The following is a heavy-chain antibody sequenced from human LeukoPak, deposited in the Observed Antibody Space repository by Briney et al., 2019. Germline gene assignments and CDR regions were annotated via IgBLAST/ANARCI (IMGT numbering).Heavy chain of an antibody. V-gene: IGHV1-2*02. CDR1: AYTFTGYY. J-gene: IGHJ4*02. D-gene: IGHD3-22*01. Sequence: ASVTVSCKAYAYTFTGYYMHWVRQAPGQGLEWMGWINPNSGGTNYAQKFQGRVTITRDTSISTAYMELSRLRSDDTAVYYCAREYYDSSGYYWIDYWGQGTLVAVSS. CDR3: AREYYDSSGYYWIDY. CDR2: INPNSGGT.